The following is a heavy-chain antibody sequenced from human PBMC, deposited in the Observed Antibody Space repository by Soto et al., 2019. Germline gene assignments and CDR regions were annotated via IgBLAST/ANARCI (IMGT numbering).Heavy chain of an antibody. D-gene: IGHD1-26*01. CDR2: ISGNSGKT. Sequence: GASVKVSCKASGYRFSNYGISWVRQAFGQGPEWMGRISGNSGKTKYAQRLQDRLTMTTDTSTSTAYMELRSLRSDDTAVYYCARASGSSYWFDPWGQGTLVTVSS. J-gene: IGHJ5*02. V-gene: IGHV1-18*01. CDR1: GYRFSNYG. CDR3: ARASGSSYWFDP.